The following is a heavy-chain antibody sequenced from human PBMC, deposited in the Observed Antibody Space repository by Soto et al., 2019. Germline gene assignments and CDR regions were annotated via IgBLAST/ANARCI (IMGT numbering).Heavy chain of an antibody. CDR2: ISSGGNTI. CDR3: ARRPFLDV. V-gene: IGHV3-11*01. J-gene: IGHJ4*02. Sequence: QMQLVESGGNLVKPGGSLRLSCSGSGFSFGDYDMNWIHKAPGKGLEWVSYISSGGNTISYSDSVKGRFTISRDNAKKSVYLEMDILRPEDTAVYYCARRPFLDVWGQGTLVTVSS. D-gene: IGHD2-21*01. CDR1: GFSFGDYD.